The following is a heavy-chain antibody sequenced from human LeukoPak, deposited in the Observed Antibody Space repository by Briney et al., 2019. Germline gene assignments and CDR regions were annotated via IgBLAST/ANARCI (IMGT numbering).Heavy chain of an antibody. CDR1: GGSISRNTHY. CDR2: IHYSGST. D-gene: IGHD1-26*01. J-gene: IGHJ4*02. Sequence: SETLSLTCSVSGGSISRNTHYCGWIRQPPGKGLEWIGSIHYSGSTYYNPSLKSRVTISVDTSKNHFSLKVTSLTPADTGVYYCARSLPGAIGAADLWGQGTLVTVSS. V-gene: IGHV4-39*07. CDR3: ARSLPGAIGAADL.